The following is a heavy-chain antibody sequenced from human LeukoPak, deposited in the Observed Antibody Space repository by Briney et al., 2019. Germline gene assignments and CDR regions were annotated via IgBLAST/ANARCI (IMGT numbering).Heavy chain of an antibody. D-gene: IGHD3-22*01. CDR1: GGSISKSSYY. CDR3: ASQWYYYDSSGLDAFDI. V-gene: IGHV4-39*01. CDR2: IYYSGSA. Sequence: SETLSLTCTVSGGSISKSSYYWGWIRQPPGKGLEWIGSIYYSGSAYYNPSLKSRVTISVDTFKSQFSLKLSSVTAADTAMYYCASQWYYYDSSGLDAFDIWGQGTMVTVSS. J-gene: IGHJ3*02.